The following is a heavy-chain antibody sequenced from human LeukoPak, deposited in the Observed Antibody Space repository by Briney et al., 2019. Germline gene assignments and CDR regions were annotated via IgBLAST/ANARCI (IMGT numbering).Heavy chain of an antibody. CDR2: ISPIFGTA. CDR1: GGTFSSYA. CDR3: ARGLMSTVTPPFDY. D-gene: IGHD4-17*01. V-gene: IGHV1-69*13. J-gene: IGHJ4*02. Sequence: GASVKVSCKASGGTFSSYAISWVRQAPGQGLEWMGGISPIFGTANYAQKFQGRVTITADESTSTAYMELSSLRSEDTAVYYCARGLMSTVTPPFDYWGQGTLVTVSS.